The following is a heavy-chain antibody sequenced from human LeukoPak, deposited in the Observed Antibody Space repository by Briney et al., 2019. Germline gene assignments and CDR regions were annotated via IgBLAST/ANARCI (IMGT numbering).Heavy chain of an antibody. D-gene: IGHD4-17*01. J-gene: IGHJ4*02. CDR1: GYTFKDYV. V-gene: IGHV1-69*06. CDR3: ATDDYGDYHFDY. CDR2: IIPIFGTA. Sequence: SVKVSCKTSGYTFKDYVINWVRQAPGQALQWMGWIIPIFGTANYAQKFQGRVTITADKSTSTAYMELSSLRSEDTAVYYCATDDYGDYHFDYWGQGTLVTVSS.